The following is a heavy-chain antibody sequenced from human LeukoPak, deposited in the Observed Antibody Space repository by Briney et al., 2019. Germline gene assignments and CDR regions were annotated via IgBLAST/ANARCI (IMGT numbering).Heavy chain of an antibody. CDR2: ISAYNGNT. V-gene: IGHV1-18*01. D-gene: IGHD1-26*01. Sequence: ASVKVSCKASGYTFTSYGISWVRQAPGQGLERMGWISAYNGNTNYAQKLQGRVTMTTDTSTSTAYMELRSLRSDDTAVYYCARDRPPGGEYYYYMDVWGKGTTVTVSS. CDR1: GYTFTSYG. J-gene: IGHJ6*03. CDR3: ARDRPPGGEYYYYMDV.